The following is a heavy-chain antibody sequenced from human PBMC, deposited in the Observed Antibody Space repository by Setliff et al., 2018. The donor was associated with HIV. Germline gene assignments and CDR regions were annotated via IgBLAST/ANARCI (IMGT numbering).Heavy chain of an antibody. D-gene: IGHD2-2*01. CDR2: IDTDNGYR. CDR1: GYTFSEYA. J-gene: IGHJ4*02. V-gene: IGHV1-3*04. CDR3: ARWCAAAGCYPAIYHFDS. Sequence: RASVKVSCKASGYTFSEYAIHWVRQAPGQRLAWMGRIDTDNGYRRYSPKLQGRVTITKDTSANTAYMELRGLRSEDTAVYYCARWCAAAGCYPAIYHFDSWGQGTLVTVS.